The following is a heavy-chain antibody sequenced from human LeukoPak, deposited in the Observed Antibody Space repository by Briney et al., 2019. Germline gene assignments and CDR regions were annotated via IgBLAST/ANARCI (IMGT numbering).Heavy chain of an antibody. D-gene: IGHD3-3*01. CDR3: AKLNDLWSGYSDY. CDR1: GFTVSSNY. V-gene: IGHV3-23*01. J-gene: IGHJ4*02. Sequence: GGSLRLSCAASGFTVSSNYMSWVRQAPGKGLEWVSAISGSGGSTYYADSVKGRFTISRDNSKNTLYLQMNSLRAEDTAVYYCAKLNDLWSGYSDYWGQGTLVTVSS. CDR2: ISGSGGST.